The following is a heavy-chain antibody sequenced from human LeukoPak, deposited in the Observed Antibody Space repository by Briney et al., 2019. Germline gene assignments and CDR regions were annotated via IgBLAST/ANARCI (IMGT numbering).Heavy chain of an antibody. CDR2: IYFSGST. Sequence: SDSLSLTRIVSGGSISSYKWRRLPQPLGKGLEGIGYIYFSGSTNYNPSLKSRVTISVDTSKNQFSLKLSSVTAADTAVYYCARVSGYDWESFYDYWGQGTLVTVSS. D-gene: IGHD5-12*01. CDR3: ARVSGYDWESFYDY. CDR1: GGSISSYK. J-gene: IGHJ4*02. V-gene: IGHV4-59*07.